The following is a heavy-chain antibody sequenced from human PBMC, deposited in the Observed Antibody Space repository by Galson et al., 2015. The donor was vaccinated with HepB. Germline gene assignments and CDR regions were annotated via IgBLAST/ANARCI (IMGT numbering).Heavy chain of an antibody. D-gene: IGHD1-26*01. CDR2: INSDGSST. Sequence: SLRLSCAASGFTFSSYWMHWVRQAPGKGLVWVSRINSDGSSTSYADSVKGRFTISRDNSKNTLYLQMNSLRAEDTAVYYCARDRWELLFEADYWGQGTLVTVSS. CDR1: GFTFSSYW. V-gene: IGHV3-74*01. CDR3: ARDRWELLFEADY. J-gene: IGHJ4*02.